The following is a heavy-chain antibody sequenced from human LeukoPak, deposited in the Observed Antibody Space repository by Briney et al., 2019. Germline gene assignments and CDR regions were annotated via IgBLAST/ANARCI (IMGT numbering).Heavy chain of an antibody. CDR1: GGSITSYH. CDR3: ARYSGYYSVPHDAFDI. J-gene: IGHJ3*02. Sequence: SETLSLTCTVSGGSITSYHYSWIRQPPGKGLEWIGYIYYSGSTNYNPSLKSRVTISVDTSKNQFSLKLSSVTAADTAVYYCARYSGYYSVPHDAFDIWGQGTMVTVSS. V-gene: IGHV4-59*01. D-gene: IGHD3-22*01. CDR2: IYYSGST.